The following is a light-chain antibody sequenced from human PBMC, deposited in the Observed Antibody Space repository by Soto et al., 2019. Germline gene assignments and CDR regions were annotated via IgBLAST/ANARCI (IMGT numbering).Light chain of an antibody. J-gene: IGKJ1*01. Sequence: DVVMTQSPLSLPVTLGQPASISCRSSQSLLYSNGNTYLHWFQQRPGQSPRRLIYKVFNRDSGVPARCSGSGSGTDFTLTISRVEAEDGGVYYCMQGTHWPPTFGQGTTVDIK. CDR1: QSLLYSNGNTY. CDR2: KVF. V-gene: IGKV2-30*01. CDR3: MQGTHWPPT.